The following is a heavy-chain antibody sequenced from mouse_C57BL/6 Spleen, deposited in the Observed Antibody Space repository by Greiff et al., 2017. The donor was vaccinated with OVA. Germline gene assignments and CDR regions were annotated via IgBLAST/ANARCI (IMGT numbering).Heavy chain of an antibody. V-gene: IGHV8-12*01. CDR3: ARGITTVVADYAMDY. CDR2: IYWDDDK. CDR1: GFSLSTSGMG. Sequence: QVTLKESGPGILQSSQTLSLTCSFSGFSLSTSGMGVSWIRQPSGKGLEWLAHIYWDDDKRYNPSLKSRLTISKDTSRNQVFLKITSVDTADTATYYCARGITTVVADYAMDYWGQGTSVTVSS. J-gene: IGHJ4*01. D-gene: IGHD1-1*01.